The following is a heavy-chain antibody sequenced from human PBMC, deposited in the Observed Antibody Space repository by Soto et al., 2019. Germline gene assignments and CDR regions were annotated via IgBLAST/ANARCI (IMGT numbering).Heavy chain of an antibody. Sequence: EVQLVESGGGLVQPGGSLRLSCAASGFTFSDHYMDWVRQAPGKGLEWVGRTRNKANSYTTEYAASVKGRFTISRDDSKTSLYLQMNSLKTEDTAVYYCARGGYCSSTSCYRDYYGMDVLGQGTTVTASS. D-gene: IGHD2-2*01. V-gene: IGHV3-72*01. CDR3: ARGGYCSSTSCYRDYYGMDV. J-gene: IGHJ6*02. CDR2: TRNKANSYTT. CDR1: GFTFSDHY.